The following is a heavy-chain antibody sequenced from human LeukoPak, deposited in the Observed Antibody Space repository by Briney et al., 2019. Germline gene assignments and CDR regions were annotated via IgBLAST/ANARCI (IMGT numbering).Heavy chain of an antibody. V-gene: IGHV4-59*01. CDR1: GGSISSFY. Sequence: SETLSLTCTVSGGSISSFYWSWIRQTPGKGLEWIGYIYYTGSTNYNPSLQNRVTISVDTSKNQFSLNLSSVTAADTALYFCARDPWGKSSFDIWGQGTMVTVSS. J-gene: IGHJ3*02. D-gene: IGHD3-16*01. CDR2: IYYTGST. CDR3: ARDPWGKSSFDI.